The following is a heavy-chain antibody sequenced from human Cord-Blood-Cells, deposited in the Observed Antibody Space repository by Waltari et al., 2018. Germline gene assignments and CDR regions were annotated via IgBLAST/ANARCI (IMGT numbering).Heavy chain of an antibody. CDR2: INHSGST. D-gene: IGHD6-13*01. CDR3: ARGNRAAAFDY. V-gene: IGHV4-34*01. J-gene: IGHJ4*02. Sequence: QVQLQQWCAGLLKPSETLSLTCAVYGGSFSGYYWSWIRQPPGKGLELIGEINHSGSTNYNPSLKSRVTISVDTSKNQFSLKLSSVTAADTAVYYCARGNRAAAFDYWGQGTLVTVSS. CDR1: GGSFSGYY.